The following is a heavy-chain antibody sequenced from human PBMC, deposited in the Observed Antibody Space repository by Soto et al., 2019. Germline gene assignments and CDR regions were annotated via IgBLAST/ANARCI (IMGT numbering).Heavy chain of an antibody. Sequence: LSLTCAVYGGSFSGYYWSWIRQPPGKGLEWIGEINHSGSTNYNPSLKSRVTISVDTSKNQFSLKLSSVTAADTAVYYCARHQEYSSSSGMDVWGQGTSVTVSS. CDR1: GGSFSGYY. V-gene: IGHV4-34*01. CDR2: INHSGST. D-gene: IGHD6-6*01. CDR3: ARHQEYSSSSGMDV. J-gene: IGHJ6*02.